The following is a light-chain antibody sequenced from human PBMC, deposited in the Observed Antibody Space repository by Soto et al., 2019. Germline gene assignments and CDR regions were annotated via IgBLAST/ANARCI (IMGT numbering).Light chain of an antibody. CDR2: GAS. V-gene: IGKV3-20*01. CDR1: QTIRSNY. CDR3: QQYGSSPLT. Sequence: ETVLTQSPGTLSLSLGERATLSCRASQTIRSNYLSWYRQPPGQAPRLLIYGASNRATGIAGIFSGSGSGTDFPLIISRLEPEDFSQYYCQQYGSSPLTFGQGTKVEIK. J-gene: IGKJ1*01.